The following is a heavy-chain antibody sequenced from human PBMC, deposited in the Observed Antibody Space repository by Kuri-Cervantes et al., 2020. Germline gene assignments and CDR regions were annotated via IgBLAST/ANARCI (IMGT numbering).Heavy chain of an antibody. CDR3: ARDPGYSYELGDY. J-gene: IGHJ4*02. Sequence: ASVKVSCKASGYTFTSYAMHWVRQAPGQRLEWMGWINAGNGNTKYSQKLQGRVTMTTDTSTSTAYMELRSLRSDDTAVYYCARDPGYSYELGDYWGQGTLVTVSS. CDR2: INAGNGNT. V-gene: IGHV1-3*01. CDR1: GYTFTSYA. D-gene: IGHD5-18*01.